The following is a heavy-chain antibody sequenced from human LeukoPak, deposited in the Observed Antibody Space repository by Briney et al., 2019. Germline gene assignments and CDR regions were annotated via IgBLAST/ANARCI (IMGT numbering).Heavy chain of an antibody. J-gene: IGHJ4*02. V-gene: IGHV1-46*01. D-gene: IGHD5-12*01. CDR1: GYTFTSYY. Sequence: ASVKVSCKASGYTFTSYYVHWVRQAPGQGLERMGIISPSGDSTTYAQKFQGRVTMSRDTSTSTVPMELSSLRSEDTAVYYCARAYSGYAPNDYWGQGTLVTVSS. CDR3: ARAYSGYAPNDY. CDR2: ISPSGDST.